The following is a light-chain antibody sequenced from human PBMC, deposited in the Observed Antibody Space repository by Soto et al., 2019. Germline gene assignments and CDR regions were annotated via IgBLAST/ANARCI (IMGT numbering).Light chain of an antibody. J-gene: IGLJ2*01. CDR2: EVS. Sequence: QSVLTQPASVSGSPGQSITISCTGTSSDVGGFDYVSWYQQHPGKAPKLMIYEVSNRPSGVSNRFSGSKSGNTASLTISGLQADDEAEYYCSSYTTYSSLVVFGGGT. V-gene: IGLV2-14*01. CDR3: SSYTTYSSLVV. CDR1: SSDVGGFDY.